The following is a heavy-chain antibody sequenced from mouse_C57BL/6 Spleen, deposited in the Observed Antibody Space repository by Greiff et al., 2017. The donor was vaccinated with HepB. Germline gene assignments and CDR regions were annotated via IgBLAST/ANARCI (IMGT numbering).Heavy chain of an antibody. V-gene: IGHV2-2*01. J-gene: IGHJ4*01. CDR2: IWSGGST. D-gene: IGHD2-4*01. Sequence: VKLMESGPGLVQPSQSLSITCTVSGFSLTSYGVHWVRQSPGKGLEWLGVIWSGGSTDNNAAFISRLSISKDNSKVQVFFKMNSLQAGDTAIYYCAGFYYDYGETASGYAMDYWGQGTSVTVSS. CDR1: GFSLTSYG. CDR3: AGFYYDYGETASGYAMDY.